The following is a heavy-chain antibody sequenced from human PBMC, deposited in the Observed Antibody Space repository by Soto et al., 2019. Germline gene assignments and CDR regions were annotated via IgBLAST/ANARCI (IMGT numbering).Heavy chain of an antibody. Sequence: PGGSLRLSCAASGFTFSSYAMSWVRQAPGKGLEWVSAISGSGGSTYYADSVKGRFTISRDNSKNTLYLQMNSLRAEDTAVYYCAKAPSYYDSSGYSSIVIDYWAQGTLVTVSS. J-gene: IGHJ4*02. CDR2: ISGSGGST. D-gene: IGHD3-22*01. V-gene: IGHV3-23*01. CDR1: GFTFSSYA. CDR3: AKAPSYYDSSGYSSIVIDY.